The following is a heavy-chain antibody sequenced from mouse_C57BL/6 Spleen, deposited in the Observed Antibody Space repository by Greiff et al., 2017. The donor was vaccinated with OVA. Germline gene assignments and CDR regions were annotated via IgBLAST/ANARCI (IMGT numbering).Heavy chain of an antibody. CDR3: GGSSHVDFGY. J-gene: IGHJ2*01. Sequence: QVQLQQSGPELVKPGASVKLSCKASGYPFTSYDINWVKQRPGQGLEWIGWIYPRDGSPKYNEKFKGKATLTIDTSSSTAYMVHPSLTSADSSVFFCGGSSHVDFGYWGKGTTLTVSS. D-gene: IGHD1-1*01. CDR2: IYPRDGSP. CDR1: GYPFTSYD. V-gene: IGHV1-85*01.